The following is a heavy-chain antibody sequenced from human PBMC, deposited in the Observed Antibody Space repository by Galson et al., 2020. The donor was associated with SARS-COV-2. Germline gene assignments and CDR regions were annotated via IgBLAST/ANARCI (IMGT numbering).Heavy chain of an antibody. CDR2: IYYSGGT. CDR1: GGSMSKYY. Sequence: LSLTCSVSGGSMSKYYRSWIRQSPGKGLEWIGNIYYSGGTKYNPSLKSRVSMSVDTSENQFSLKLNSVTAADTAVYYCARVGGNDGWNWFDPWGQRTLVSVSS. CDR3: ARVGGNDGWNWFDP. D-gene: IGHD1-1*01. V-gene: IGHV4-59*01. J-gene: IGHJ5*02.